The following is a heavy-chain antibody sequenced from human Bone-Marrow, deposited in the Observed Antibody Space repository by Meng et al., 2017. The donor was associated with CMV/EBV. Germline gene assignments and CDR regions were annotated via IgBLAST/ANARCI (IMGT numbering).Heavy chain of an antibody. CDR3: ARSRYTSSPWFDR. J-gene: IGHJ5*02. CDR2: IDHGGSS. CDR1: GGSFSDYY. D-gene: IGHD6-6*01. V-gene: IGHV4-34*01. Sequence: SETLSLTCAVYGGSFSDYYWSWIRQSPGKGLEWIGQIDHGGSSKYNPSLKSRVTISVDTSKNQFSLRLNSVTAADTAVYYCARSRYTSSPWFDRWGQGTLVTVPS.